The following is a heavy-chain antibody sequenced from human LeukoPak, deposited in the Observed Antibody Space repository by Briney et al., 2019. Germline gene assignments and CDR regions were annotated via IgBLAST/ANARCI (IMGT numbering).Heavy chain of an antibody. CDR1: GGSISSYY. V-gene: IGHV4-59*01. CDR2: IYYSGST. J-gene: IGHJ6*03. Sequence: SETLSLPCTVSGGSISSYYWSWIRQPPGKGLEWIGYIYYSGSTNYNPSLKSRVTISVDTSKNQFSLKLSSVTAADTAVYYCAGTGTWFGEVPYYYYMDVWGKGTTVTISS. D-gene: IGHD3-10*01. CDR3: AGTGTWFGEVPYYYYMDV.